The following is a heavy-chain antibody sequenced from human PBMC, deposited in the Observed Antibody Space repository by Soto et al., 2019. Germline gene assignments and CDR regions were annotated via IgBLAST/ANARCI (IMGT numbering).Heavy chain of an antibody. CDR2: INHSGST. V-gene: IGHV4-34*01. D-gene: IGHD2-8*01. CDR1: RLSFIVYY. Sequence: PSETRSLTCALLRLSFIVYYWGWIRQPPGKGLEWIEEINHSGSTHYNPSLKSRVTISVDTSKNQFSLKLSSVTGADTVVYYCARGILYCTNGVCYTGFDYWGQGTLVNVPS. J-gene: IGHJ4*02. CDR3: ARGILYCTNGVCYTGFDY.